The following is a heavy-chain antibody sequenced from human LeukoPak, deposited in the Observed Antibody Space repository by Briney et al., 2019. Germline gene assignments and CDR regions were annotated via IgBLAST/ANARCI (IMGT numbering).Heavy chain of an antibody. CDR3: ARLARGVIMWFDP. J-gene: IGHJ5*02. D-gene: IGHD3-10*01. Sequence: SETLSLTCAVYGGSFSGYYWSWIRQPPGKGLEWIGEINHSGSTNYNPSLKSRVTISVDTSKNQFSLKLSSVTAADTAVYYCARLARGVIMWFDPWGQGTLVTVSS. CDR1: GGSFSGYY. V-gene: IGHV4-34*01. CDR2: INHSGST.